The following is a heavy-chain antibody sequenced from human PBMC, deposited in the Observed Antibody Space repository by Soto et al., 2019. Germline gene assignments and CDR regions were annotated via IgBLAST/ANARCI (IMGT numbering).Heavy chain of an antibody. CDR1: GYTFTSYG. CDR3: ARDRTVRGIVVVTTEFDY. CDR2: ISAYNGNT. V-gene: IGHV1-18*04. Sequence: ASVKVCCTASGYTFTSYGISWVRQAPGQGLEWMGWISAYNGNTNYAQKLQGRVTMTTDTSTSTAYMELRSLRSDDTAVYYCARDRTVRGIVVVTTEFDYWGQGTLVT. J-gene: IGHJ4*02. D-gene: IGHD3-22*01.